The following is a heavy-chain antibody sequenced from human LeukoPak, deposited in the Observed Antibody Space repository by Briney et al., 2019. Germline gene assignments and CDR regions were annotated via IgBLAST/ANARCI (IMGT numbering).Heavy chain of an antibody. Sequence: PSETLSLTCTVSGGSVIGSYWTWIRQSPGGNLEYIGYICNTVDVKYSPSLKSRVAISIDMSRNQFSLRLNSVTAADTATYHCARSRNYDTTGYNPAYYFDTSGQGALVTVAS. CDR3: ARSRNYDTTGYNPAYYFDT. CDR1: GGSVIGSY. V-gene: IGHV4-59*02. J-gene: IGHJ4*02. CDR2: ICNTVDV. D-gene: IGHD3-22*01.